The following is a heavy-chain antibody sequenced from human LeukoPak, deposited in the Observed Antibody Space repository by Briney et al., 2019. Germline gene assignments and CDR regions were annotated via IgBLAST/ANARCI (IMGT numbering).Heavy chain of an antibody. D-gene: IGHD5-12*01. J-gene: IGHJ4*02. V-gene: IGHV3-11*06. Sequence: GGSLRLSCAASGFIFSDYYMSWIRQPPGKGLEWVSFISSSSGYRSYGDSVKGRFTISRDNARNSVYLQMNSLRAEDTAVYNCARRFSGYDFFDSWGQGTLVTVSS. CDR3: ARRFSGYDFFDS. CDR1: GFIFSDYY. CDR2: ISSSSGYR.